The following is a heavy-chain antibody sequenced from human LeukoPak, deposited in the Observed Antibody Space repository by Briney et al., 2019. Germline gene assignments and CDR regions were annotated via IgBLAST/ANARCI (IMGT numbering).Heavy chain of an antibody. Sequence: GGSLRLSCAASGFTFSSYGMHWVRQAPGKGLEWVAFIRYDGSNKYYADSVKGRFTISRDNSKNTLYLQTNSLRAEDTAVYYCASPALTKITIFGVVNTPYWGQGTLVTVSS. D-gene: IGHD3-3*01. CDR3: ASPALTKITIFGVVNTPY. V-gene: IGHV3-30*02. CDR1: GFTFSSYG. J-gene: IGHJ4*02. CDR2: IRYDGSNK.